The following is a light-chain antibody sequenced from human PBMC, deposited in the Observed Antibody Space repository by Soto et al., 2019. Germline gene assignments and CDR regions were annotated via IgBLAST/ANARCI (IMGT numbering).Light chain of an antibody. Sequence: DIQMTQSPSTLSGSVGDRVTITCRASQTISSWLAWYQQKPGKAPKLLIYKASTIKSGVPSRFSGSGSGTEFTLSISSLQPDDFATYYCKHYNSYSEAFGQGTKV. J-gene: IGKJ1*01. V-gene: IGKV1-5*03. CDR2: KAS. CDR1: QTISSW. CDR3: KHYNSYSEA.